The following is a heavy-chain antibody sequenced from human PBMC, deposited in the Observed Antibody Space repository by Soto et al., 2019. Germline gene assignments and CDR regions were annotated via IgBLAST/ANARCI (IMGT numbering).Heavy chain of an antibody. D-gene: IGHD6-13*01. CDR1: GGSISNYY. CDR2: IYYSGST. V-gene: IGHV4-59*01. J-gene: IGHJ4*02. Sequence: SETLSLTCTASGGSISNYYWSWIRQPPGKGLEWIGYIYYSGSTSSNPSLKSRVTISVDTSNNQFSLKLSSVTAADTAVYYCARAPFSSSWNFDYWGQGTLVTVSS. CDR3: ARAPFSSSWNFDY.